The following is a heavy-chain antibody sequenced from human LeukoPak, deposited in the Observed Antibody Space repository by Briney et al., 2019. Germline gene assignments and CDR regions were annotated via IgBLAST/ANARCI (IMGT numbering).Heavy chain of an antibody. CDR1: GFTFSSYA. CDR3: AKDVSIAVAGTLDY. V-gene: IGHV3-23*01. CDR2: ISGSGGST. J-gene: IGHJ4*02. D-gene: IGHD6-19*01. Sequence: GSLRLSCAASGFTFSSYAMSWVRQAPGKGLEWVSAISGSGGSTYYADSVKGRFTISRDNSKSTLYLQMNSLRAEDTAVYYCAKDVSIAVAGTLDYWGQGTLVTVSS.